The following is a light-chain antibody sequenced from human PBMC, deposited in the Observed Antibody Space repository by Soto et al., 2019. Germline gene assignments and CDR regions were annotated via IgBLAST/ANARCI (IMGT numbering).Light chain of an antibody. CDR1: STDFVSYNR. CDR2: EAS. V-gene: IGLV2-18*01. J-gene: IGLJ1*01. Sequence: QSALTQPPSVSGSPGQSVTISCTGTSTDFVSYNRVSWYQQPPGTAPKLIIYEASNRPSGVPGRFSGSKSGNTASLTIPGLQAADEADYYCSLYTSENTYVFGTGTKLTVL. CDR3: SLYTSENTYV.